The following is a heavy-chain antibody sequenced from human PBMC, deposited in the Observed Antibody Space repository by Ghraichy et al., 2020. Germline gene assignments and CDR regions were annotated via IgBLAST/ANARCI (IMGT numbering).Heavy chain of an antibody. CDR3: ARDGLVGATPWATLDDAFDI. D-gene: IGHD1-26*01. V-gene: IGHV1-69*13. CDR2: IIPIFGTA. CDR1: GGTFSSYA. J-gene: IGHJ3*02. Sequence: SVKVSCKASGGTFSSYAISWVRQAPGQGLEWMGGIIPIFGTANYAQKFQGRVTITADESTSTAYMELSSLRSEDTAVYYCARDGLVGATPWATLDDAFDIWGQGTMVTVSS.